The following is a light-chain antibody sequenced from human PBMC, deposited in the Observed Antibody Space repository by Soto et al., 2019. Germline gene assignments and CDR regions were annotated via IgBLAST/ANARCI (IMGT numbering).Light chain of an antibody. CDR2: DVS. Sequence: QSALTQPASVSGSPGQSITISCTGTSNDVGAYRFVSWYQHPPGKAPRLIIYDVSERPSGVSHRFSGSKSGNTASLTVSGLQAEDEADYYCNSFSTKSTVIFGGGTQLTVL. V-gene: IGLV2-14*03. J-gene: IGLJ2*01. CDR3: NSFSTKSTVI. CDR1: SNDVGAYRF.